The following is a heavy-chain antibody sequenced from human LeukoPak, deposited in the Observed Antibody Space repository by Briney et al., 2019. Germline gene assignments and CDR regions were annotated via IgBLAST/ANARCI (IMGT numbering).Heavy chain of an antibody. CDR1: GGSVSSSSYY. CDR2: IYYSGST. Sequence: SETLSLTCTVSGGSVSSSSYYWSWIRQPPGKGLEWIGYIYYSGSTYYNPSLKGRVTISVDTSKNQFSLKLSSVTAADTAVYYCARAFRARYFDLWGRGTLVTVSS. CDR3: ARAFRARYFDL. V-gene: IGHV4-39*01. D-gene: IGHD3-10*01. J-gene: IGHJ2*01.